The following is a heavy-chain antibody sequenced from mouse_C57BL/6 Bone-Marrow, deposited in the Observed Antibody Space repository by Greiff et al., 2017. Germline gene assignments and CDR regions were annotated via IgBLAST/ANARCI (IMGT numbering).Heavy chain of an antibody. CDR3: ARPLYYSIYVGYFDY. V-gene: IGHV5-4*03. CDR1: GFTFSSYA. D-gene: IGHD2-5*01. CDR2: ISDGGSYT. Sequence: EVMLVESGGGLVKPGGSLKLSCAASGFTFSSYAMSWVRQTPEKRLEWVATISDGGSYTYYPDNVKGRFTISRDNAKNNLYLQMSHLKSEDTAMYYCARPLYYSIYVGYFDYWGQGTTLTVSS. J-gene: IGHJ2*01.